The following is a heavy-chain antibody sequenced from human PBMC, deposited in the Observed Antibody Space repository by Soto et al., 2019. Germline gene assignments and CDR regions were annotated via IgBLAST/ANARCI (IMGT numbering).Heavy chain of an antibody. CDR3: ARPSFRSGYYTAGVPGRY. CDR1: GFTFSSYS. CDR2: ISSSSSNI. V-gene: IGHV3-21*01. Sequence: GGSLRLSCAASGFTFSSYSMNWVRQAPGKGLEWVSSISSSSSNIYYADSVKGRFTISRDNAKNSLYLQMNSLRAEDTAVYYCARPSFRSGYYTAGVPGRYWGQGTLVTVSS. J-gene: IGHJ4*02. D-gene: IGHD3-3*01.